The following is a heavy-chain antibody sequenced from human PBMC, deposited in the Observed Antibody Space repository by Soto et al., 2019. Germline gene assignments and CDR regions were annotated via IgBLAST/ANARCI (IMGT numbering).Heavy chain of an antibody. CDR2: ISYDGSNK. D-gene: IGHD6-19*01. J-gene: IGHJ4*02. CDR1: GFTFSSYA. CDR3: TGPPGSSSGPGYSDF. Sequence: QVQLVESGGGVVQPGRSLRLSCVASGFTFSSYAMKWVRQAPGKGLEWVAIISYDGSNKYYADSVKGRFTISRDNSKNTLYLQKNCPTPEDTGVYYCTGPPGSSSGPGYSDFWGQGTLVTVSS. V-gene: IGHV3-30*14.